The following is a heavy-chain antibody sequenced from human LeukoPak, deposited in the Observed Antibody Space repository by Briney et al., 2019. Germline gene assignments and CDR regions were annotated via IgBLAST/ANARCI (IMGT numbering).Heavy chain of an antibody. CDR2: ISRTSEST. V-gene: IGHV3-21*03. D-gene: IGHD5-24*01. CDR1: GFSFNTYS. J-gene: IGHJ4*02. Sequence: GRSLRLSCAASGFSFNTYSMTWVRQAPGKGLEWVSIISRTSESTFYADSVKGRFTISRDNAKNSLYLQMNSLRAEDTAVYYCAINHRDGYSELGYWGQGTLVTVSS. CDR3: AINHRDGYSELGY.